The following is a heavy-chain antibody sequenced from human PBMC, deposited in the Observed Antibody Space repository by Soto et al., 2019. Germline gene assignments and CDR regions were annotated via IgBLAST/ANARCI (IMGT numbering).Heavy chain of an antibody. D-gene: IGHD3-10*01. Sequence: EVQLVESGGGSVQPGGSLRLSCAASGFGLSNYDMYWVGQGTGKGLEWVSTLSAAGDTYFPDAVKGRFTISREDATNSLYLQMNSLRAGDTAIYYCARSKMVRGTRDPGVSAPLDYWGQGTLVAVSS. J-gene: IGHJ4*02. CDR1: GFGLSNYD. V-gene: IGHV3-13*01. CDR2: LSAAGDT. CDR3: ARSKMVRGTRDPGVSAPLDY.